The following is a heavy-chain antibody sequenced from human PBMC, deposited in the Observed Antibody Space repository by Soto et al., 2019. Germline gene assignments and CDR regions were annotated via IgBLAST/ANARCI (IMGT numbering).Heavy chain of an antibody. CDR3: TTTEEPLKEYYYYYGMDV. D-gene: IGHD1-1*01. Sequence: PGGSLRLSCAASGFTFSNAWMNWVRQAPGKGLEWVGRIKSKTDGGTTGYAAPVKGRFTISRDDSKNTLYLQMNSLKTEDTAVYYCTTTEEPLKEYYYYYGMDVWGQGTTVTVSS. V-gene: IGHV3-15*07. CDR2: IKSKTDGGTT. CDR1: GFTFSNAW. J-gene: IGHJ6*02.